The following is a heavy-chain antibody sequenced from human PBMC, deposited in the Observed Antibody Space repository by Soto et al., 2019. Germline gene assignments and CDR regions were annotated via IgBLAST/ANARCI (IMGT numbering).Heavy chain of an antibody. CDR1: GYNFSTST. J-gene: IGHJ4*02. D-gene: IGHD4-17*01. V-gene: IGHV1-18*04. CDR2: IKAYSGNT. CDR3: AIANYGDDDY. Sequence: LVQSGAEAKKPGTSVKVSCTASGYNFSTSTISWVRQAPGQGLEWLGWIKAYSGNTNYAPKLQGRVTMTTDTSTSTAYLELRSLTNDDTAMYYCAIANYGDDDYWGQGTLVTVSS.